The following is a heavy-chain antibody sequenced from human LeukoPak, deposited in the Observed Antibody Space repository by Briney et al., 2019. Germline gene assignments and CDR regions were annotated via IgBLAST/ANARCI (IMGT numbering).Heavy chain of an antibody. CDR2: IYTSGST. CDR1: GGSISSYY. J-gene: IGHJ5*02. Sequence: SETLSLTCTVSGGSISSYYWSWIRQPAGKGLEWIGRIYTSGSTNYIPSLKSRVTMSVDTSKNQFSLKLSSVTAADTAVYYCARDRLPYDFSMNRFDPWGQGTLVTVSS. V-gene: IGHV4-4*07. D-gene: IGHD3-3*01. CDR3: ARDRLPYDFSMNRFDP.